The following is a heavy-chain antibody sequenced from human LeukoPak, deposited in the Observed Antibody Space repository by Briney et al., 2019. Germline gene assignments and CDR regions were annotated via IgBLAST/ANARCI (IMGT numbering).Heavy chain of an antibody. Sequence: GGSPRLSCAASGFTFSSHGIHWVRQAPGKGLEWVAVISYAGSDKYYADSVKGRFTISRDNSKNTLYLQMNSLRAEDTAVYYCAKSSSGGWYLLGDAFDIWGQGTMVTVSS. CDR2: ISYAGSDK. D-gene: IGHD6-19*01. V-gene: IGHV3-30*18. J-gene: IGHJ3*02. CDR3: AKSSSGGWYLLGDAFDI. CDR1: GFTFSSHG.